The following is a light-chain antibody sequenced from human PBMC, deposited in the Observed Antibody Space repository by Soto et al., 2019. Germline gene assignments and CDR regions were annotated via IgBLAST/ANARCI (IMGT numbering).Light chain of an antibody. J-gene: IGKJ2*01. CDR3: QQYYSAPYT. CDR2: WAS. CDR1: QSVLSSSNNKNY. Sequence: DIVMTQSPDSLAVSLGERATINCKSSQSVLSSSNNKNYLAWYQHKSGQPPKLLIFWASTRESGVPDRLSGSGSGTDFTLTISSLQADDVAVYYCQQYYSAPYTFGQGTKLEIK. V-gene: IGKV4-1*01.